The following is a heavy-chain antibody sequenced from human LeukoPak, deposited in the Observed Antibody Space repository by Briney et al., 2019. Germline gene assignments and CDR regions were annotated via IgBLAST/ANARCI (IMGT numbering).Heavy chain of an antibody. CDR2: ISPSAGTI. Sequence: KPGGSLRLSCAASGFTFSNFEMNWVRQAPGKGLEWVSYISPSAGTIYYADSVKGRFTFSRDNAKNSLFLQMNSLRAEDTALYYCARRFDYWGQGTLVTVSS. V-gene: IGHV3-48*03. CDR3: ARRFDY. CDR1: GFTFSNFE. J-gene: IGHJ4*02.